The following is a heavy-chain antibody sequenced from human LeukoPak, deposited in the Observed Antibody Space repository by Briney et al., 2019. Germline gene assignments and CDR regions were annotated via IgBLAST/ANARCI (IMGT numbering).Heavy chain of an antibody. Sequence: GGSLRLSCAASGFTFSSYWMHWVRQAPEKGLVWVSRVNSDGSSTSYADSVKGRFTISRDNAKNTLYLQMNSLRAEDTAVYYCARDPSKGGYNPEGIDYWGQGSLVTVSS. J-gene: IGHJ4*02. CDR3: ARDPSKGGYNPEGIDY. V-gene: IGHV3-74*01. D-gene: IGHD5-24*01. CDR1: GFTFSSYW. CDR2: VNSDGSST.